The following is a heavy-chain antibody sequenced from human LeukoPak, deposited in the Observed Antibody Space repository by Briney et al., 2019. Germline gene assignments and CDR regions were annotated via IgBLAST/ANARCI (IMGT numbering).Heavy chain of an antibody. CDR3: MRGSSGTYHGIYNWFDP. J-gene: IGHJ5*02. Sequence: ASVTVSCKASGYTFTGYYMHWVRQAPGQGLEWMGWINPNSGGTNYAQKFQGRVTMTRSTSISTAYMELSSLRSEDTAVYYCMRGSSGTYHGIYNWFDPWGQGTLVTVSS. V-gene: IGHV1-2*02. D-gene: IGHD1-26*01. CDR2: INPNSGGT. CDR1: GYTFTGYY.